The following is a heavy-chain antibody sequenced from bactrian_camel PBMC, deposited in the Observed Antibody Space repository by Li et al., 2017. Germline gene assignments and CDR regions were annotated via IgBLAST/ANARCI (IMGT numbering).Heavy chain of an antibody. J-gene: IGHJ4*01. D-gene: IGHD2*01. CDR2: IYTTGGTT. Sequence: HVQLVESGGGSVQAGGSLRLSCAASGVTYGSMRMAWLRQAPGKRRDGVASIYTTGGTTTYADAVKGRFTISLDDAKSTVYLQMSSLKSEDTAMYYCAAVGATTCLSGLCCSVRRREYTYWGQGTQVTVS. CDR1: GVTYGSMR. CDR3: AAVGATTCLSGLCCSVRRREYTY. V-gene: IGHV3S1*01.